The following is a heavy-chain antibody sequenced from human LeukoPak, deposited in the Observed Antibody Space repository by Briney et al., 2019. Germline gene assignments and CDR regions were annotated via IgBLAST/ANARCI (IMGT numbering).Heavy chain of an antibody. CDR3: ARAIAVGYYFDY. V-gene: IGHV4-61*01. Sequence: SETLSLTCTVSGVSVSSGSYYWSWIRQPPGKGLEWIGYIDYSGSTNYNPSLKSRVSISVDTSKNQFSLKLSSVTAADTAVYYCARAIAVGYYFDYWGQGTLVTVSS. J-gene: IGHJ4*02. CDR2: IDYSGST. CDR1: GVSVSSGSYY. D-gene: IGHD6-19*01.